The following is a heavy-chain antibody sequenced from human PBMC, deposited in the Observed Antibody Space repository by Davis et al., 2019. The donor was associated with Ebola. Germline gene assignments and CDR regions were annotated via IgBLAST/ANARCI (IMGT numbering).Heavy chain of an antibody. V-gene: IGHV3-23*01. CDR3: AKDGGGRGSYSVY. CDR1: GFTFSSYA. CDR2: ISGSGGST. J-gene: IGHJ4*02. D-gene: IGHD1-26*01. Sequence: PRGSLRLSCAASGFTFSSYAMSWVRQAPGKGLEWVSAISGSGGSTYYADSVKGRFTISRDNSKNTLYLQMNSLRAEDTAVYYCAKDGGGRGSYSVYWGQGTLVTVSS.